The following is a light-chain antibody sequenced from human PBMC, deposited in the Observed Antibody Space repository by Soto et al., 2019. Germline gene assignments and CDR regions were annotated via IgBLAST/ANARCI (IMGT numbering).Light chain of an antibody. CDR3: QQYGSSPRYT. CDR2: GAS. J-gene: IGKJ2*01. V-gene: IGKV3-20*01. CDR1: QSVSSSY. Sequence: EIVLTQSPGTLSLSPGERATLSCRASQSVSSSYLAWYQQKPGQAPRLLIYGASSRATGIPDRFSGRGSGTDFTLTISRLEPEDFAVYYCQQYGSSPRYTFGQGTKLEI.